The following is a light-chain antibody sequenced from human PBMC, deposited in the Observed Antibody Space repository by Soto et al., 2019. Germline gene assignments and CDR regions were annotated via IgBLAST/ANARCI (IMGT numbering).Light chain of an antibody. CDR1: SSNIGNNY. Sequence: QSVLTQPPSVSAAAGQKVTISCSGSSSNIGNNYVSWYQQPPGTAPKVLIYDSNRRTSGIPERFSGSKSGTSATLGITGLQTGDEADYFCGTWDSSLSAWVFGGGTQLTVL. CDR3: GTWDSSLSAWV. V-gene: IGLV1-51*01. J-gene: IGLJ3*02. CDR2: DSN.